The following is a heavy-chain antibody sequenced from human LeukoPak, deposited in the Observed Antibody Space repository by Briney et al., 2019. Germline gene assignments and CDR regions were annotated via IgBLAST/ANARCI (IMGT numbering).Heavy chain of an antibody. CDR2: IYYSGST. V-gene: IGHV4-30-4*07. CDR1: GGSISSGGYS. CDR3: ARIVVVVAALDY. Sequence: SETLSLTCAVSGGSISSGGYSWSWIRQPPGKGLEWIGYIYYSGSTYYNPSLKSRVTISVDTSKNQFSLKLSSVTAADTAVYYCARIVVVVAALDYWGQGTLVTVSS. J-gene: IGHJ4*02. D-gene: IGHD2-15*01.